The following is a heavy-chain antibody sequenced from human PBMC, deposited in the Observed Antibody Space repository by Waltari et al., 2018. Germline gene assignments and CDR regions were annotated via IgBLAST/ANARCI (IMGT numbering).Heavy chain of an antibody. J-gene: IGHJ4*02. CDR3: ARRNGCDY. CDR1: GFTFGDKV. Sequence: EVQLVESGGGLVEPGGSLRLSCAASGFTFGDKVLTWVREAPGEGLEWVANIKQDGSEKYYVDSVKGRFTISRDNAKNSLYLQMNSLRAEDSAVYYCARRNGCDYWGQGTLVTVSS. D-gene: IGHD6-19*01. CDR2: IKQDGSEK. V-gene: IGHV3-7*01.